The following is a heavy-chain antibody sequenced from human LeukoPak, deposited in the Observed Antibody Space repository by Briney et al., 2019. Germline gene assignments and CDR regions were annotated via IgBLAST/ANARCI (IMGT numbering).Heavy chain of an antibody. Sequence: GGSPRLSCAASGFTFNSYAMSWVRQAPGKGLEGVSGISDSSKYTHYADSVKGRFTISRDNSKNTLYLQMNRLRAEDTAVYYCAKESPHFDYWGQGTLVTVSS. CDR1: GFTFNSYA. J-gene: IGHJ4*02. V-gene: IGHV3-23*01. CDR3: AKESPHFDY. CDR2: ISDSSKYT.